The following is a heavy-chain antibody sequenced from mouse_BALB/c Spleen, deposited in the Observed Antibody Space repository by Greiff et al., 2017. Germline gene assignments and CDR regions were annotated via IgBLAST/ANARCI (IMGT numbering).Heavy chain of an antibody. D-gene: IGHD4-1*01. J-gene: IGHJ3*01. V-gene: IGHV1-87*01. Sequence: VKLMESGAELARPGASVKLSCKASGYTFTSYWMQWVKQRPGQGLEWIGAIYPGDGDTRYTQKFKGKATLTADKSSSTAYMQLSSLASEDSAVYYCARKGLANWDGFAYWGQGTLVTVSA. CDR2: IYPGDGDT. CDR3: ARKGLANWDGFAY. CDR1: GYTFTSYW.